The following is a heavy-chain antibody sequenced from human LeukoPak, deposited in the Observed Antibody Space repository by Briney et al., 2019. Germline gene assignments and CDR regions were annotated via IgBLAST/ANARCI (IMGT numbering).Heavy chain of an antibody. V-gene: IGHV1-18*01. CDR3: ARDAIQWLAVPLFDY. J-gene: IGHJ4*02. CDR2: ISVYNGDT. D-gene: IGHD6-19*01. CDR1: GYTFTRYG. Sequence: ASVKVSCKASGYTFTRYGISWVRQAPGQGLEWMGWISVYNGDTYYAQNLQGRVTLTTDTSTRIVYLELRSLRSDDTAVYYCARDAIQWLAVPLFDYWGKGTLVTVSS.